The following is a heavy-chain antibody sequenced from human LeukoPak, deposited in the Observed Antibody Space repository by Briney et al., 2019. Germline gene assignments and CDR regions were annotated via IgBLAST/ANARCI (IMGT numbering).Heavy chain of an antibody. V-gene: IGHV3-74*01. Sequence: AGGSLRLSCAASGFTFSSYWMHWVRQAPGKGLVWVSRINSDGSNTSYADSVKGRFTISRDNAKNTLYLQMNSLRAEDTAVYYCARSLGWLYGMDVWGQGTTVTVSS. D-gene: IGHD4-23*01. CDR2: INSDGSNT. CDR3: ARSLGWLYGMDV. J-gene: IGHJ6*02. CDR1: GFTFSSYW.